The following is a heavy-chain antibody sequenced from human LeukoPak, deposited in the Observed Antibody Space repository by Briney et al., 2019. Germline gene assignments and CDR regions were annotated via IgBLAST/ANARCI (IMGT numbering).Heavy chain of an antibody. CDR3: ARERSLRWGYSGYDWFDY. CDR2: INHSGST. V-gene: IGHV4-34*01. D-gene: IGHD5-12*01. Sequence: PSETLSLTCAVYGGSFSGYYWSWIRQPPGKGLEWIGEINHSGSTNYNPSLKSRVTISVDTSKNQFSLKLSSVTAADTAVYYCARERSLRWGYSGYDWFDYWGQGTLVTVSS. CDR1: GGSFSGYY. J-gene: IGHJ4*02.